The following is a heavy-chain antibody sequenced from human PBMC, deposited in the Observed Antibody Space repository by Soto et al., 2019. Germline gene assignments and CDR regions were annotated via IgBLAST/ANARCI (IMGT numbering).Heavy chain of an antibody. J-gene: IGHJ4*02. CDR1: GGTFSSYA. D-gene: IGHD4-4*01. CDR2: IIPIFGTA. V-gene: IGHV1-69*06. Sequence: SVKVSCKASGGTFSSYAISWVRQAPGQGLGWMGGIIPIFGTANYAQKFQGRVTITADKSTSTAYMELSSLRSEDTAVYYCARAGTAGYSNYGLYFDYWGQGTLVTVSS. CDR3: ARAGTAGYSNYGLYFDY.